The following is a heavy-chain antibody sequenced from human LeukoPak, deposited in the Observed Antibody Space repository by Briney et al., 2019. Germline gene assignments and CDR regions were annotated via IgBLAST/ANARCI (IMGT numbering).Heavy chain of an antibody. V-gene: IGHV1-8*01. D-gene: IGHD6-19*01. CDR3: ARGGYSSGWYYEYYYGMDV. CDR1: GYTFTSYD. Sequence: ASVKVSCKASGYTFTSYDINWVRQATGQGLEWMGWMNPNSGNTGYAQKFQGRVTMTRNTSISTAYMELSSLRSEDTAVYYCARGGYSSGWYYEYYYGMDVWGQGTTVTVSS. J-gene: IGHJ6*02. CDR2: MNPNSGNT.